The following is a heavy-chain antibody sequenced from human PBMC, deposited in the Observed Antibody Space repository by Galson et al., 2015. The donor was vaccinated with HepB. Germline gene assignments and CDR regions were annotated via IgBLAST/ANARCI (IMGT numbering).Heavy chain of an antibody. V-gene: IGHV2-70*01. CDR2: IDWEGDK. Sequence: PALVKPTQTLTLTCTFSGFSLNTRGVCVSWIRQPPGKALEWLALIDWEGDKYYSTSLKSRVTISKDTSKNQVVLTMTNVDPVDTATYYCARSPPAYFSGVYYFDYWGQGALVTVSS. CDR1: GFSLNTRGVC. J-gene: IGHJ4*02. D-gene: IGHD2-21*01. CDR3: ARSPPAYFSGVYYFDY.